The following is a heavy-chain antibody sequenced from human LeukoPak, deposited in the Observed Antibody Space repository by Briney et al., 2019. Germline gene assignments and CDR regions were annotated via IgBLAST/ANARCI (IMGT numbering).Heavy chain of an antibody. CDR1: GFTFSSYG. CDR2: IWYDGSNK. V-gene: IGHV3-33*01. Sequence: GRSLRLSCAASGFTFSSYGMHWVRQAPGKGLEWVAVIWYDGSNKYYTDSVKGRFTISRDNSKNTLYLQVNSLRAEDTAVYYCARGGCGNVDCYPGYAFDIWGQGTMVTVSS. J-gene: IGHJ3*02. D-gene: IGHD2-21*02. CDR3: ARGGCGNVDCYPGYAFDI.